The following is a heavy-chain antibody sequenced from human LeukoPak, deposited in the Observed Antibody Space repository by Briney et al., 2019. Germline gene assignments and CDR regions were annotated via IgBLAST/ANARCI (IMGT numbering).Heavy chain of an antibody. J-gene: IGHJ4*02. Sequence: SETLSLTCAVYGGAFSGYSWSWIRQPPGKGLEWIGEIDPNGTTNYNPSLKSRVIVSVDTSKNQFSLKLSSVTAADTAVYYCARTIPVAGTGYWGQGTLVTVSS. CDR3: ARTIPVAGTGY. CDR1: GGAFSGYS. V-gene: IGHV4-34*01. D-gene: IGHD6-19*01. CDR2: IDPNGTT.